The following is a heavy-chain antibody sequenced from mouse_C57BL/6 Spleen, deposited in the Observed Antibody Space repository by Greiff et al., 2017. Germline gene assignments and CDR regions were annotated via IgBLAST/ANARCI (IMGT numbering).Heavy chain of an antibody. CDR2: INPNYGTT. CDR3: ARSRWEYDGGGYAMDD. Sequence: EVKLQQSGPELVKPGASVKISCKASGYSFTDYNMNWVKQSNGKSLEWIGVINPNYGTTSYNQQFKGTGTLPVDQSSSTAHMPLNSLTSEYSAVYYFARSRWEYDGGGYAMDDWGQGTSVTVSS. J-gene: IGHJ4*01. CDR1: GYSFTDYN. D-gene: IGHD2-14*01. V-gene: IGHV1-39*01.